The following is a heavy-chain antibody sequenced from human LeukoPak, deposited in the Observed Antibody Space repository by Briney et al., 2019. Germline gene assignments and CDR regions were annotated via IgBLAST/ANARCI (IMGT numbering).Heavy chain of an antibody. J-gene: IGHJ4*02. V-gene: IGHV3-48*01. CDR1: GFTFSSYS. Sequence: RPGGSLRLSCAASGFTFSSYSMNWVRQAPGKGLEWVSYISSSSSTIYYAASVKGRFTISRDNAKNSLYLQMNSLRAEDTAVYYCARDRVSDYWGRGTLVTVSS. D-gene: IGHD2-8*01. CDR3: ARDRVSDY. CDR2: ISSSSSTI.